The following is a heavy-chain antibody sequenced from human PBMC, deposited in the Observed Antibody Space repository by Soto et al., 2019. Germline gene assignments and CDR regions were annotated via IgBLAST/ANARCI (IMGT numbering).Heavy chain of an antibody. V-gene: IGHV3-48*01. CDR1: GFTFSSYS. CDR3: AKDAITIFRAFDI. D-gene: IGHD3-9*01. CDR2: ISSSSTI. Sequence: GGSLRLSCAASGFTFSSYSMNWVRQAPGKGLEWVSYISSSSTIYYADSVKGRFTISRDNSKNTLYLQMNSLRAEDTAVYYCAKDAITIFRAFDIWGQGTMVTVSS. J-gene: IGHJ3*02.